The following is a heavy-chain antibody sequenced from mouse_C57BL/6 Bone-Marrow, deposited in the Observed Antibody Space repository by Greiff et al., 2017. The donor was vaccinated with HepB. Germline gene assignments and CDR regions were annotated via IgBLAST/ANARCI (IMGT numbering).Heavy chain of an antibody. CDR1: GYAFTNYL. V-gene: IGHV1-54*01. CDR2: INPGSGGT. J-gene: IGHJ4*01. Sequence: VQLVESGAELVRPGPSVKVSCKASGYAFTNYLIEWVKQRPGQGLEWIGVINPGSGGTNYNEKFKGKATLTADKSSSTAYMQLSSLTSEDSAVYFCARWGLLRAMDYWGQGTSVTVSS. D-gene: IGHD2-3*01. CDR3: ARWGLLRAMDY.